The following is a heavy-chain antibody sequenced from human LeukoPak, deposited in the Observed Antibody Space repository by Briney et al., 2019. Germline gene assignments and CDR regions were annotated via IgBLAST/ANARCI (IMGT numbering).Heavy chain of an antibody. CDR3: ARDGERYYDILTGYPPPNFFDY. V-gene: IGHV1-18*01. J-gene: IGHJ4*02. D-gene: IGHD3-9*01. Sequence: GASVKVSCKASGYTFTSYGISWVRQAPGQGLEWMGWISAYNGNTNYAQKLQGRVTMTTDTSTSTAYMELRSLRSDDTAVCYCARDGERYYDILTGYPPPNFFDYWGQGTLVTVSS. CDR2: ISAYNGNT. CDR1: GYTFTSYG.